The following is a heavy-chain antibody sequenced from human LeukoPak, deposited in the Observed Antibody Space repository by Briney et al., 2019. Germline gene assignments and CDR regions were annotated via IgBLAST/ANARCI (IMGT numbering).Heavy chain of an antibody. CDR1: GGSTTSYY. CDR2: INTSGST. D-gene: IGHD2-2*01. V-gene: IGHV4-4*07. Sequence: PPETLSLTCTVSGGSTTSYYWSWIRQPAGKGLEYIGRINTSGSTNYNPSLKSRVTMSVDTSKNQFSLKLSSVTAADTAVYYCARLALPAAVGAFHIWGQGTMVIVSS. CDR3: ARLALPAAVGAFHI. J-gene: IGHJ3*02.